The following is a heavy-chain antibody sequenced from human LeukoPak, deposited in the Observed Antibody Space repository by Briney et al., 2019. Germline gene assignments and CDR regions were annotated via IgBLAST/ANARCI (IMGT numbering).Heavy chain of an antibody. CDR1: GYTFTGYY. CDR2: INPNSGGT. Sequence: ASVKVSCKASGYTFTGYYMHWVRQAPGQGLEWMGRINPNSGGTNYAQKFQGRVTMTRDTSISTAYMELSRLRSDDTAVYYFARDGTYYYDSSGYYSWGQGTLVTVSS. J-gene: IGHJ4*02. V-gene: IGHV1-2*06. CDR3: ARDGTYYYDSSGYYS. D-gene: IGHD3-22*01.